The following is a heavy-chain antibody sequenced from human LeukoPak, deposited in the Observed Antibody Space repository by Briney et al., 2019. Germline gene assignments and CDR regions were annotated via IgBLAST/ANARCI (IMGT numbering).Heavy chain of an antibody. Sequence: GASVKVSCKASGYNFNDYYIYWVRQAPGHGLESMGYIHPDGGSTNYAQKFQGRVTMTSDMSTNTVHMELRSLRSEDTAMYYCARAFNSIQPLDYWGQGTLVTVSS. D-gene: IGHD4-11*01. CDR3: ARAFNSIQPLDY. J-gene: IGHJ4*02. CDR2: IHPDGGST. V-gene: IGHV1-46*02. CDR1: GYNFNDYY.